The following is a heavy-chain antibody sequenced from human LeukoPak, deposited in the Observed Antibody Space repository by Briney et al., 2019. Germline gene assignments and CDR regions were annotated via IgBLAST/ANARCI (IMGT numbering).Heavy chain of an antibody. J-gene: IGHJ4*02. CDR2: IVNSGVDT. V-gene: IGHV3-23*01. CDR1: GFTFNKYA. CDR3: AKAGAVVVVAAKYFDY. Sequence: GGSLRLSCAASGFTFNKYAMTWVRQAPGKGLEWVSSIVNSGVDTYYADSVKGRFTISRDNSKNTLYLQMNSLRAEDTAVYYCAKAGAVVVVAAKYFDYWGQGTLVTVSS. D-gene: IGHD2-15*01.